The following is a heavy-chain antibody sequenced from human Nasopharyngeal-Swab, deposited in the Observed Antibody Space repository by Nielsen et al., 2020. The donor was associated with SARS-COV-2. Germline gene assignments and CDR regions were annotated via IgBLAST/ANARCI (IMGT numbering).Heavy chain of an antibody. CDR3: ARGGNSGWMWD. Sequence: SETLSLTCTVSGGSVSNSAYYYWGWIRQPPGKGLEWIGNIYYSGNTYYNPSLKSRLTISVDTSKNQVSLRLNSVTAADTAVYYCARGGNSGWMWDWGQGALVTVTS. V-gene: IGHV4-39*07. D-gene: IGHD6-19*01. J-gene: IGHJ4*02. CDR2: IYYSGNT. CDR1: GGSVSNSAYYY.